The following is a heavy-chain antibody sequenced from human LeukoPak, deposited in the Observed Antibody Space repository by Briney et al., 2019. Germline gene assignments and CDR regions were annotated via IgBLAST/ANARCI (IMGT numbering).Heavy chain of an antibody. CDR2: IYYSGST. CDR1: GGSISSSSYY. D-gene: IGHD5-18*01. Sequence: SETLSLTCTVSGGSISSSSYYWGWIRQPPGKGLEWIGSIYYSGSTYYNPSLKSRVTISVDTSKNQFSLKLSSVTAADTAVYYCARSRGVIQLWSIVTDAFDIWGQGTMVTVSS. V-gene: IGHV4-39*01. CDR3: ARSRGVIQLWSIVTDAFDI. J-gene: IGHJ3*02.